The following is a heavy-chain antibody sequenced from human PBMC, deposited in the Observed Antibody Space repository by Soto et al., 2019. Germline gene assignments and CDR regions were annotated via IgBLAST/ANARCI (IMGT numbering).Heavy chain of an antibody. CDR2: ISSSSSTI. Sequence: EVQLLDSGGGLVQPGGSLRLSCAASGFTFSSYSMNWVRQAPGKGLEWVSYISSSSSTIYYADSVKGRFTISRDNAKNSLDLQMNSLRDEDTAVYYCARRGSFLDYWGQGTLVTVSS. CDR3: ARRGSFLDY. V-gene: IGHV3-48*02. J-gene: IGHJ4*02. D-gene: IGHD6-13*01. CDR1: GFTFSSYS.